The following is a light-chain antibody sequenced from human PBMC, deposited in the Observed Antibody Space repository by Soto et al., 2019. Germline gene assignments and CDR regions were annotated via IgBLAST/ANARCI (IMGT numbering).Light chain of an antibody. Sequence: QSVLNQPASVSGSPGQSITLSCPGTSSDVGSYNLVSWYQQHPGKAPKLMIYEVSKRPSGVSNRFSGSKSGDTASLTISGLQAEDESDYYCCSYAGSSYVFGTGTKVTVL. CDR1: SSDVGSYNL. V-gene: IGLV2-23*02. CDR2: EVS. J-gene: IGLJ1*01. CDR3: CSYAGSSYV.